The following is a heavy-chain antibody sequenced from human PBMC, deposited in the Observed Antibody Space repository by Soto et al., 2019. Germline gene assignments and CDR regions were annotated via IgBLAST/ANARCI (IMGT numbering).Heavy chain of an antibody. CDR1: GYTFTSYG. CDR3: ARGAASYYYDSSGWFAFDI. V-gene: IGHV1-18*04. J-gene: IGHJ3*02. Sequence: GASVKVSCKASGYTFTSYGISWVRQAPGQGLEWMGWISAYNGNTNYAQKLQGRVTMTTDTSTSTAYMELRSLRSDDTAVYYCARGAASYYYDSSGWFAFDIWGQGTMVTVSS. CDR2: ISAYNGNT. D-gene: IGHD3-22*01.